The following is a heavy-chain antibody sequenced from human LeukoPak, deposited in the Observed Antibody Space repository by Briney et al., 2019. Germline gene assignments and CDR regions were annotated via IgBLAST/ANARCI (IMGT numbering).Heavy chain of an antibody. Sequence: FETLSVTRTVSGGSINNYYWSWIRQPPGKGLEWIGYIYYRWSTNYNPSPKSRVTFSVDTSKNQFSLKLNSVTAADTAVYYCARGGDYGDLRYFDYWGEGTVDPVSS. V-gene: IGHV4-59*01. CDR1: GGSINNYY. CDR2: IYYRWST. D-gene: IGHD4-17*01. J-gene: IGHJ4*02. CDR3: ARGGDYGDLRYFDY.